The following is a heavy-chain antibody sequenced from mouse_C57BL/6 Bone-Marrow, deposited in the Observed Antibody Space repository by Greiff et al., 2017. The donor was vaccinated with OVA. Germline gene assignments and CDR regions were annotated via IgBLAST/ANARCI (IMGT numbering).Heavy chain of an antibody. CDR3: ARMNYYGSSPRGYFDV. D-gene: IGHD1-1*01. CDR1: GYTFTGYW. V-gene: IGHV1-9*01. J-gene: IGHJ1*03. Sequence: VQGVESGAELMKPGASVKLSCKATGYTFTGYWIEWVKQRPGHGLEWIGEILPGSGSTNYNEKFKGKATFTADTSSNTAYMQLSSLTTEDSAIYYCARMNYYGSSPRGYFDVWGTGTTVTVSS. CDR2: ILPGSGST.